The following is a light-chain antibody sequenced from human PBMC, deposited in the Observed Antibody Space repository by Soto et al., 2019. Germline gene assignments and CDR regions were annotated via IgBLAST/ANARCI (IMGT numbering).Light chain of an antibody. CDR3: SSYTGSSTPFV. CDR2: DVS. V-gene: IGLV2-14*01. CDR1: SSDVGGYNY. J-gene: IGLJ1*01. Sequence: QCALTQPASVSGSPGQSITICCTGTSSDVGGYNYVSWYQQHPGKAPKLMIYDVSNRPSGVSNRFSGSKSGNTASLTISGLQAEDEADYYCSSYTGSSTPFVFGTG.